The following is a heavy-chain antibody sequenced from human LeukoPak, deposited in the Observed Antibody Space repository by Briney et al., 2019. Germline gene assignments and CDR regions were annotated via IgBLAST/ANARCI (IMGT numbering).Heavy chain of an antibody. V-gene: IGHV4-39*01. J-gene: IGHJ3*02. CDR1: GGSISSSSYY. Sequence: SGTLSLTCTISGGSISSSSYYWGWIRQPPGKGLEWIGSIYYSGSTYYNPSLKSRVTISVDTSKNQFSLKLSSVTAADTAVYYCATVYDYVWGSYRPRDAFDIWGQGTMVTVSS. D-gene: IGHD3-16*02. CDR3: ATVYDYVWGSYRPRDAFDI. CDR2: IYYSGST.